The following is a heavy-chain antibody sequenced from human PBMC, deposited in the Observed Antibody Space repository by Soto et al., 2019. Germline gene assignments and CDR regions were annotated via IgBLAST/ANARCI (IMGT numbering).Heavy chain of an antibody. V-gene: IGHV1-18*01. Sequence: ASVKVSCKASGGTFSSYAISWVRQAPGQGLEWMGWIIPNYGKTNYAQKLQGRVTMTTDTSTSTAYMELRSLRSDDTAVYYFARVIYGSGSYWYYYGMDVWGQGTTVTVSS. CDR2: IIPNYGKT. J-gene: IGHJ6*02. D-gene: IGHD3-10*01. CDR3: ARVIYGSGSYWYYYGMDV. CDR1: GGTFSSYA.